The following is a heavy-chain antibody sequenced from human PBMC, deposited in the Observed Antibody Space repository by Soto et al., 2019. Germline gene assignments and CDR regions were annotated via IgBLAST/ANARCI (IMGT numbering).Heavy chain of an antibody. Sequence: PSETLSLTCTVSGGSISSGDYYWSWLRQPPGKGLEWIGYIYYSGSTYYNPSLKSRVTISVDTSKNQFSLKLSSVTAADTAVYYCARERGQVSWYGYWGQGTLVTVS. J-gene: IGHJ4*02. V-gene: IGHV4-30-4*01. D-gene: IGHD6-13*01. CDR2: IYYSGST. CDR1: GGSISSGDYY. CDR3: ARERGQVSWYGY.